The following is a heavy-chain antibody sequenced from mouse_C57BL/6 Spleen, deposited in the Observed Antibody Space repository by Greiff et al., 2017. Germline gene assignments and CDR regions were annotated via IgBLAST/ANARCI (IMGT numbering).Heavy chain of an antibody. CDR3: ASYYDYDDGPGDY. Sequence: EVQLVESGAELVKPGASVKLSCTASGFNIKDYYMHWVKQRTEQGLEWIGRIDPDDGETKYAPKFQGKVTITADTSSNTDYLQLSRLTSEDTALYCCASYYDYDDGPGDYWGQGTSVTVSS. CDR1: GFNIKDYY. J-gene: IGHJ4*01. CDR2: IDPDDGET. D-gene: IGHD2-4*01. V-gene: IGHV14-2*01.